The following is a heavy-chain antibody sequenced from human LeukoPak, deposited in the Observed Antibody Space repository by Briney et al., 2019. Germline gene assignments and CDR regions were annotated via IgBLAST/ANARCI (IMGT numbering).Heavy chain of an antibody. Sequence: ASVKVSCKASGYTFTGYYMHWVRQAPGQGLEWMGWINPNSGGTNYAQKFQGRVTMTRDTSISTAYMELSRLRSDDTAVYYCAREGLITMVRGVIGYWGQGTLVTVSS. CDR1: GYTFTGYY. V-gene: IGHV1-2*02. D-gene: IGHD3-10*01. CDR2: INPNSGGT. CDR3: AREGLITMVRGVIGY. J-gene: IGHJ4*02.